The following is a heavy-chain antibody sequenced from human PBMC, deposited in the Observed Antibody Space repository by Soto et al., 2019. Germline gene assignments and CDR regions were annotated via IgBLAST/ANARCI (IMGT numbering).Heavy chain of an antibody. J-gene: IGHJ4*02. V-gene: IGHV3-30*18. Sequence: QVQLVESGGGVVQPGRSLRLSCAASEFTFSNYGMHWVRQAPGNGLEWVAVISRDGSVRYYADSVKGRFTISRDNSKNPLYLQVNNLRAEDTAVYYCAKEYCGGHCSSDYFDSWGQGTLVTVSS. CDR2: ISRDGSVR. CDR1: EFTFSNYG. D-gene: IGHD2-21*01. CDR3: AKEYCGGHCSSDYFDS.